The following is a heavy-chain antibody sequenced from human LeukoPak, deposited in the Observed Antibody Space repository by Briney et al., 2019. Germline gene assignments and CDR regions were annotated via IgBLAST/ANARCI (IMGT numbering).Heavy chain of an antibody. V-gene: IGHV3-49*04. CDR1: GFTFGDYA. D-gene: IGHD3-10*01. CDR3: TRGSMVRGVIIPFDP. CDR2: IRSNAYSGTT. Sequence: SLRLSCTASGFTFGDYAMSWVRQAPGKGLEWVGFIRSNAYSGTTEYAATVTVTFTISRDDSKSIAYLQMNSLKTEDTAVYYCTRGSMVRGVIIPFDPWGQGTLVTVSS. J-gene: IGHJ5*02.